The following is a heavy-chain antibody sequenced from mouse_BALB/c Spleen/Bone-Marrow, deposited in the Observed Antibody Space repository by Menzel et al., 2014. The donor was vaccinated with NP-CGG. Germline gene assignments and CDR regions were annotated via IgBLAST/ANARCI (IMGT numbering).Heavy chain of an antibody. D-gene: IGHD2-1*01. J-gene: IGHJ4*01. CDR2: IWSGGST. CDR1: GFSLTSYG. CDR3: ARDENYYGNYGTMDY. V-gene: IGHV2-9*02. Sequence: VKLVESGPGLVAPSQILSITCTVSGFSLTSYGLHWARQPPGKGLGWLGVIWSGGSTNYNSALMSRLSISKDSSKSXVFLKMNSLQTDDTAMYYCARDENYYGNYGTMDYWGQGTSVTVSS.